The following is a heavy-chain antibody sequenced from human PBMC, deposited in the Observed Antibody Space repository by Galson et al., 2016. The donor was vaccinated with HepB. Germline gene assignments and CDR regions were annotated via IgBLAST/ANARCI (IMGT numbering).Heavy chain of an antibody. CDR2: INPNSGGT. CDR1: GGTFSSYS. Sequence: SVKVSCKASGGTFSSYSISWVRQAPGQGLEWMGWINPNSGGTKYAQKFQGWVTMTRDTSISTAYMEVSRLKSDDTAVYYCARGGSSSWYDAFDIWGQGTMITVSS. J-gene: IGHJ3*02. D-gene: IGHD6-13*01. CDR3: ARGGSSSWYDAFDI. V-gene: IGHV1-2*04.